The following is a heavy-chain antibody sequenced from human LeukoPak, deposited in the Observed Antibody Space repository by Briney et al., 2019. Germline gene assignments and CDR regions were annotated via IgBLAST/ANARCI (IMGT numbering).Heavy chain of an antibody. CDR1: GYTFTSYY. V-gene: IGHV1-46*01. J-gene: IGHJ4*02. CDR2: INPSGGST. Sequence: ASVKVSCKASGYTFTSYYMHWVRQAPGQGLEWMGIINPSGGSTSYAQKFQGRVTMTTDTSTSTAYMELRSLRSDDTAVYYCARAPIGDSYWGQGTLVTVSS. CDR3: ARAPIGDSY. D-gene: IGHD3-16*01.